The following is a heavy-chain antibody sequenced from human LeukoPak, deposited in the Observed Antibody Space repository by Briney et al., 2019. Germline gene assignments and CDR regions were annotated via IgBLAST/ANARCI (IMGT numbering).Heavy chain of an antibody. D-gene: IGHD6-19*01. CDR2: ISGNGGST. CDR3: AKDIAVAAYFDY. Sequence: GGSLRLSCAASGFTFNNYAMSWVRQAPGKGLEWVSGISGNGGSTHYADSVKGRFTISRDNSKNTLDLQMNSLGAEDTAVYYCAKDIAVAAYFDYWGQGALVTVSS. V-gene: IGHV3-23*01. J-gene: IGHJ4*02. CDR1: GFTFNNYA.